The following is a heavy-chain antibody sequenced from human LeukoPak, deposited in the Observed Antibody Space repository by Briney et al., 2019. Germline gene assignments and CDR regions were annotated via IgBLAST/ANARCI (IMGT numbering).Heavy chain of an antibody. V-gene: IGHV3-33*01. J-gene: IGHJ5*02. CDR2: QWYDGRNK. CDR3: VRDTTLYSGGYYFQLVS. Sequence: GGSVRLSCAASGLTFRNYGMQWARHARGKGLVGVAVQWYDGRNKYYGDSVEGRFTISRDNSKNTLYLQVNGLRAEDTAVYYCVRDTTLYSGGYYFQLVSWGQGTLVTVSS. D-gene: IGHD3-3*01. CDR1: GLTFRNYG.